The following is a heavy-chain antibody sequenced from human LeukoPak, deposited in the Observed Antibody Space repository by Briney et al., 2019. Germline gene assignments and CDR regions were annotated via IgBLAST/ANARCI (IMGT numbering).Heavy chain of an antibody. D-gene: IGHD1-1*01. V-gene: IGHV3-7*01. Sequence: GGSLRLSCAASGFTFTNYWMSWVRQAPGKGLEWVANINQDGSEKFYVDSVKGRFTISRDNAKNSVYLQMNSLRAEDTAVYYCARERKYDSNFDYWGQGTLVTVSS. J-gene: IGHJ4*02. CDR3: ARERKYDSNFDY. CDR1: GFTFTNYW. CDR2: INQDGSEK.